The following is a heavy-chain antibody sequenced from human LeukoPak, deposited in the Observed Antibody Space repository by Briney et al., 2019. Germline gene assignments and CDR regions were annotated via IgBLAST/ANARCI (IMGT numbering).Heavy chain of an antibody. CDR2: ISFDGSNK. V-gene: IGHV3-30*03. Sequence: GGSLRLSCVASGFTFSSYAMHWVCQAPGKGLEWVAVISFDGSNKYYADSVKGRFTISRDNSKNTLYLQVSAEDTAIYYCARGYASTSQLDPWGQGTLVTVSS. CDR3: ARGYASTSQLDP. J-gene: IGHJ5*02. CDR1: GFTFSSYA. D-gene: IGHD6-13*01.